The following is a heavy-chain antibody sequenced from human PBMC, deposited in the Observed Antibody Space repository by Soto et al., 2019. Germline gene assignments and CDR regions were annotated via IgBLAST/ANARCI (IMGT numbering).Heavy chain of an antibody. CDR2: ISSSSSYI. CDR3: SRDPPYSSSEFDH. J-gene: IGHJ4*02. D-gene: IGHD6-6*01. Sequence: GGSLRLSCAASGFTFSSYSMNWVRQAPGKGLEWVSSISSSSSYIYYADSVKGRFTISRDNAKNSLYLQMNSLRAEDTAVYYWSRDPPYSSSEFDHWGQGTLVTVSS. CDR1: GFTFSSYS. V-gene: IGHV3-21*01.